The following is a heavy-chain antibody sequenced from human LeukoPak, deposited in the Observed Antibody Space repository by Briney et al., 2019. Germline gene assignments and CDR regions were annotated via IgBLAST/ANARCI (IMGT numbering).Heavy chain of an antibody. D-gene: IGHD3-10*01. CDR2: IKQDGSEE. V-gene: IGHV3-7*01. CDR3: ARSYASGIHYMDV. Sequence: PGGSLRLSCAASGFTFSSYWMSWVRQAPGKGLEWVANIKQDGSEENFVDSVKGRFTISRDNAKKSLYLQMNSLRAEDTAVYFCARSYASGIHYMDVWGKGSTVTVSS. J-gene: IGHJ6*03. CDR1: GFTFSSYW.